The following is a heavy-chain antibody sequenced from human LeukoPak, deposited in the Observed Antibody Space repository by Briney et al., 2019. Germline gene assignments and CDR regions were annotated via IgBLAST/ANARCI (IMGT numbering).Heavy chain of an antibody. CDR2: IIPIFGTA. CDR1: GGTFSSYA. V-gene: IGHV1-69*13. D-gene: IGHD3-3*01. Sequence: GASVKVSCKASGGTFSSYAISWVRQAPGQGLEWVGGIIPIFGTANYAQKFQGRVTITADESTSTAYMELSSLRSEDTAVYYCARDGVYYDFWSGYYSGYYYYGMDVWGQGTTVTVSS. CDR3: ARDGVYYDFWSGYYSGYYYYGMDV. J-gene: IGHJ6*02.